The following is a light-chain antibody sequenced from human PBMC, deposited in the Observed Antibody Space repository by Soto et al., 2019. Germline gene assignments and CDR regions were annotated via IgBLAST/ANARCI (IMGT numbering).Light chain of an antibody. J-gene: IGKJ1*01. CDR1: QSVSSSD. Sequence: EVVLTQSPGTLSLSPGERATLSCRASQSVSSSDLAWYQQKPGQAPRLLIYDASNRATGIPARFSGSGSGTDFTLTISSLEPEDFAVYYCQQRSNWPPKWTFGQGTKVDIK. V-gene: IGKV3D-20*02. CDR3: QQRSNWPPKWT. CDR2: DAS.